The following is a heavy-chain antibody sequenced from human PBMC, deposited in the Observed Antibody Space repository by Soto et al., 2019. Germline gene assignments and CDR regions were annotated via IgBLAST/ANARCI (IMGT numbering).Heavy chain of an antibody. D-gene: IGHD5-12*01. CDR3: AREVVATIFGVPYNWFDP. Sequence: QLQLQESGSGMVKPSQTLSLTCAVSGGSISSGGYSWSWIRQPPGKGLEWIGYIYHSGSTYYNPSLKSRVTISVDRSKNQFSLKLSSVTASDTAVYYCAREVVATIFGVPYNWFDPWGQGTLVTVSS. V-gene: IGHV4-30-2*01. CDR1: GGSISSGGYS. CDR2: IYHSGST. J-gene: IGHJ5*02.